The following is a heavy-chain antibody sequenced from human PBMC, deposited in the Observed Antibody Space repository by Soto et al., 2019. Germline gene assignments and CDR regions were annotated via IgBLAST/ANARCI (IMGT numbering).Heavy chain of an antibody. CDR3: ARDIVGATGAFDI. D-gene: IGHD1-26*01. CDR2: INPSGGST. J-gene: IGHJ3*02. V-gene: IGHV1-46*03. CDR1: GYTFTSYY. Sequence: ASVKVSCKASGYTFTSYYMHWVRQAPGQGLEWMGIINPSGGSTSYAQKFQGRVAMTRDTSTSTVYMELSSLRSEDTAVYYCARDIVGATGAFDIWGQGTMVTVSS.